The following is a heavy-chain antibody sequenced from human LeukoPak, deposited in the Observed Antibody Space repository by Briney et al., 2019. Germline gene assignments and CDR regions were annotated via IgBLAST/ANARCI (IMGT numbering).Heavy chain of an antibody. J-gene: IGHJ4*02. V-gene: IGHV3-30*19. D-gene: IGHD3-22*01. Sequence: GGSLRLSCAASGFTFSYYGMHWVRQAPGKGLEWVAVISYDGSNKYYADSVKGRFTISRDNSKNTLYLQMNSLRAEDTAVYYCARDYYDSSGFDYWGQGTLVTVSS. CDR2: ISYDGSNK. CDR1: GFTFSYYG. CDR3: ARDYYDSSGFDY.